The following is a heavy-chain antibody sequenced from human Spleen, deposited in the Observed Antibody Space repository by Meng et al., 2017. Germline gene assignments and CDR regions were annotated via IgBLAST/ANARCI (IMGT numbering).Heavy chain of an antibody. CDR1: GGSISSSSYY. D-gene: IGHD2-15*01. Sequence: SETLSLTCTVSGGSISSSSYYWGWIRQPPGKGLEWIGSIYYSGSTYYNPSLKSRVTISVDTSKNQFSLKLSSVTAADTAVYYCARVSFGSYGAFDIWGQGTMVTVSS. V-gene: IGHV4-39*07. CDR3: ARVSFGSYGAFDI. J-gene: IGHJ3*02. CDR2: IYYSGST.